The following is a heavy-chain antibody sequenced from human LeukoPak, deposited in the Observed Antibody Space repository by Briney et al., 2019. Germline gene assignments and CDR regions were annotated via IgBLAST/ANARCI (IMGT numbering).Heavy chain of an antibody. CDR2: ISWNSGSI. V-gene: IGHV3-9*03. Sequence: GGSLRLSCAASGFTFDDYAMHWVRQAPGKGLEWVSGISWNSGSIGYADSVKGRFTIYRDNAKNSLYLQMNSLRAEDMALYYCAKDIRGYSYGFDYWGQGTLVTVSS. CDR1: GFTFDDYA. D-gene: IGHD5-18*01. CDR3: AKDIRGYSYGFDY. J-gene: IGHJ4*02.